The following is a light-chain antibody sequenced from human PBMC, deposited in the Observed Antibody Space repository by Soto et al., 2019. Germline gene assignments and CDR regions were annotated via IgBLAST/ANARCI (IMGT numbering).Light chain of an antibody. CDR3: QQTYSTPWT. J-gene: IGKJ1*01. CDR1: QSISRY. Sequence: DIQMTQSPSSLSASVGDRVTITCWASQSISRYLNWYQHKPGKAPKLLIYGVSRFQDGVPSRFSGSGSGAGFTLTISSLQPEDFATYYCQQTYSTPWTFGQGTKVEIK. CDR2: GVS. V-gene: IGKV1-39*01.